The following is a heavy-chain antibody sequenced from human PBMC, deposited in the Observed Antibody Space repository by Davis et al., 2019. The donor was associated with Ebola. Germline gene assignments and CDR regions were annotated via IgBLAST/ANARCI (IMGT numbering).Heavy chain of an antibody. Sequence: PGGSLRLSCAASGFTFRAYVMSWVRQAPGKGLEWVSGIRTGSNTTYYADSVKGRFTISRDNAKNSLYLQMNSLRAEDTAVYYWGIDFVSGGSWYPMDVWGQGTTVTVSS. J-gene: IGHJ6*02. CDR3: GIDFVSGGSWYPMDV. CDR1: GFTFRAYV. CDR2: IRTGSNTT. V-gene: IGHV3-48*04. D-gene: IGHD2-15*01.